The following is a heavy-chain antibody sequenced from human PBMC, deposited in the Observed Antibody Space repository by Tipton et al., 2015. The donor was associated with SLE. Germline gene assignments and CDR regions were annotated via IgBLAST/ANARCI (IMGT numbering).Heavy chain of an antibody. D-gene: IGHD6-6*01. CDR1: GGSISSHY. CDR2: IYYSGST. J-gene: IGHJ6*03. V-gene: IGHV4-59*11. CDR3: ARSIEYQTFYYYYMDV. Sequence: TLSLTCTVSGGSISSHYWSWIRQPPGKGLEWIGYIYYSGSTNYNPSLKSRVTISVDTSKNQFSLKLSSVTAADTAVYYCARSIEYQTFYYYYMDVWGKGTTVTVSS.